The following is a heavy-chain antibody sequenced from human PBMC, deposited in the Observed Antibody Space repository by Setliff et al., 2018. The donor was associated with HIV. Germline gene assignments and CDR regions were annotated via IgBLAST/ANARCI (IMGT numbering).Heavy chain of an antibody. CDR1: GYTFTSYG. CDR2: ISAYNGNT. V-gene: IGHV1-18*01. Sequence: ASVKVSCKASGYTFTSYGISWVRQAPGQGLEWMGWISAYNGNTNYAQKFQGRVTMTRDTSTSTAYMELRSLRSDDTAVYYCARVWDWNYDLGYWGQGTLATVSS. J-gene: IGHJ4*02. D-gene: IGHD1-7*01. CDR3: ARVWDWNYDLGY.